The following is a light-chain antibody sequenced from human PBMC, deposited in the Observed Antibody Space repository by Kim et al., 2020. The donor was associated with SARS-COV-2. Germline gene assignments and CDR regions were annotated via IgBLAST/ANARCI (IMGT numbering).Light chain of an antibody. Sequence: RVTISCTGSSSNIGANYDVHWYHHLPGTAPKLLIYGSTNRPSGVPDRFSGSKSGTSASLAIIGLQAEDEADYYCQSYDNSLNSYVFGTGTKVTVL. J-gene: IGLJ1*01. CDR1: SSNIGANYD. CDR3: QSYDNSLNSYV. V-gene: IGLV1-40*01. CDR2: GST.